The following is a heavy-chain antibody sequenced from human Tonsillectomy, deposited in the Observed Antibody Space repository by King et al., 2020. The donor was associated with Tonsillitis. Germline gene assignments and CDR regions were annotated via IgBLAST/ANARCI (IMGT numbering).Heavy chain of an antibody. CDR3: ARGLSRWVAADFFEY. CDR1: GFSFSNYS. Sequence: VQLVESGGGLVKPGGSLRLSCAASGFSFSNYSMNWVRQAPGKGLEWVSSISSSSSYIYYADSVKGRFTISRDNAKNSLYLQMNSLGAEDTAVYYCARGLSRWVAADFFEYWGQGTLVTVSS. CDR2: ISSSSSYI. J-gene: IGHJ4*02. V-gene: IGHV3-21*01. D-gene: IGHD6-13*01.